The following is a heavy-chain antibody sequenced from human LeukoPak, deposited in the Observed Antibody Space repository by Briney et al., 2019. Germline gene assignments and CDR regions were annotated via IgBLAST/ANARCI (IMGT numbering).Heavy chain of an antibody. CDR1: GGSFSGYY. V-gene: IGHV4-34*01. D-gene: IGHD3-9*01. J-gene: IGHJ2*01. Sequence: SETLSLTCAVYGGSFSGYYWSWIRQPPGKGLEWIGEINHSGSTNYNPSLKSRDTISVDTSKNQFSLKLSSVTAADTAVYYCARNRPRYDILTGYYKPDWYFDLWGRGTLVTVSS. CDR3: ARNRPRYDILTGYYKPDWYFDL. CDR2: INHSGST.